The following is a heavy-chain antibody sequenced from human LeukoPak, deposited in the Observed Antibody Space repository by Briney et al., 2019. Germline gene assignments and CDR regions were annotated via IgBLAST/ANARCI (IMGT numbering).Heavy chain of an antibody. D-gene: IGHD2-15*01. CDR2: ISSSSSYI. Sequence: GGSLSFSGAASGFTFRSYSMSWGRQAPGKGLEWVSSISSSSSYIYYADSVKGRFTISRDNAKNSLYLQMNSLRAEDTAVYYCARDHRMFPGGQGTLVTVSS. CDR1: GFTFRSYS. J-gene: IGHJ4*02. V-gene: IGHV3-21*01. CDR3: ARDHRMFP.